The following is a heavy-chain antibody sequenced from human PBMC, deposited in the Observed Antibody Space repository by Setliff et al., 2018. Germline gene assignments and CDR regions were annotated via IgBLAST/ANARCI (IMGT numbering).Heavy chain of an antibody. D-gene: IGHD3-22*01. CDR1: GGTFSSYA. CDR2: IIPILGIA. CDR3: ARDSGYYYDSSGRNWFDP. J-gene: IGHJ5*02. V-gene: IGHV1-69*10. Sequence: SVKVSCKASGGTFSSYAISWVRQAPGQGLEWMGGIIPILGIANYAQKFQGRVTITADKSTSTAYMELSSLRSEDTAVYYCARDSGYYYDSSGRNWFDPWGQGTLVTVSS.